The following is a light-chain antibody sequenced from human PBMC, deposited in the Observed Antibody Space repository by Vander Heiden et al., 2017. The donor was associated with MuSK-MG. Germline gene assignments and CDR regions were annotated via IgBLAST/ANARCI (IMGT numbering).Light chain of an antibody. CDR1: RSDVGGYNY. J-gene: IGLJ2*01. Sequence: QSALPQPPSAPRSPGPSLTISCTGTRSDVGGYNYVSWYQQPPGTAPLLMIYEVSKRPSGVPDRFSGSKSGTTASLTVSGLQAEDDADYYCSSYASSNNLVFGGGTKLTVL. V-gene: IGLV2-8*01. CDR2: EVS. CDR3: SSYASSNNLV.